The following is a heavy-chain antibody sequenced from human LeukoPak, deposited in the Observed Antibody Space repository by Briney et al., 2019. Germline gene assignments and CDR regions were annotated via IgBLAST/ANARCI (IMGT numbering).Heavy chain of an antibody. Sequence: PGTSLRLSCETSGFTFSLYGMHWVRQAPGKGLEWVAVIWHDGNNKYYADSVKGRFSISRDNSKNTLYLQMNSLSAEDTAVYYCAKVGSFEDGSSVGGFDPWGQGTLVTVSS. CDR1: GFTFSLYG. V-gene: IGHV3-33*06. CDR2: IWHDGNNK. D-gene: IGHD5-24*01. J-gene: IGHJ5*02. CDR3: AKVGSFEDGSSVGGFDP.